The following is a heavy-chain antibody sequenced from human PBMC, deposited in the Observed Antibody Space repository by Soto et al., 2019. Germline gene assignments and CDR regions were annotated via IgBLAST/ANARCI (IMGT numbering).Heavy chain of an antibody. J-gene: IGHJ6*02. D-gene: IGHD4-17*01. CDR3: ARDRADYGDLYYYYGMDV. V-gene: IGHV1-69*01. CDR2: IIPIFGTA. Sequence: QVQLVQSGAEVKKPGSSVKVSCKASGGTFSSYAISWVRQAPGQGLEWMGGIIPIFGTANYAQKFQGRVTITADESTRTAYMELSSLRSEDTAVYCCARDRADYGDLYYYYGMDVWGQGTTVTVSS. CDR1: GGTFSSYA.